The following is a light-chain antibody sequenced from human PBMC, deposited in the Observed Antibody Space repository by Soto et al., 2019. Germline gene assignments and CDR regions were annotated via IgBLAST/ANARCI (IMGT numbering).Light chain of an antibody. V-gene: IGKV3-11*01. CDR3: QQRSKWPIT. J-gene: IGKJ5*01. CDR1: QSVSSY. CDR2: DAS. Sequence: TQTPSTLSLSPGERATLSCRASQSVSSYLAWYQQKPGQAPRLLIYDASNRATGIPARFSGSGSGTDFTLTISILYPEYFAVYCQQQRSKWPITFGQGTRLEIK.